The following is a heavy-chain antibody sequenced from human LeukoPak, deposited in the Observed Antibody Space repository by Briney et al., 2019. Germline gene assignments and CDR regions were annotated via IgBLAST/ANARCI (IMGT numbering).Heavy chain of an antibody. D-gene: IGHD3-3*01. V-gene: IGHV4-34*01. CDR1: GGSFSGYY. J-gene: IGHJ5*02. Sequence: PSETLSLTCAVYGGSFSGYYWSWIRQPPGKGLEWIGEINHSGSTSYNPSLKSRVTISVDTSKNQFSLRLSSVTAADTAVYYCARGLITIFGVVSNWFDPWGQGTLVTVSS. CDR3: ARGLITIFGVVSNWFDP. CDR2: INHSGST.